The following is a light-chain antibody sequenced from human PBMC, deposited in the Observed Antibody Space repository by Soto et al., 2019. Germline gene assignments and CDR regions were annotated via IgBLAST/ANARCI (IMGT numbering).Light chain of an antibody. V-gene: IGKV3-11*01. Sequence: EFVLTQSPGTLSLSPGERATLSCRASQTVRNNYLAWYQQKPGQAPRLLIYDASNRATGIPARFSGSGSGTDFTLTISSLEPEDFAVYYCQQRSNWPITFGQGTRL. J-gene: IGKJ5*01. CDR2: DAS. CDR1: QTVRNNY. CDR3: QQRSNWPIT.